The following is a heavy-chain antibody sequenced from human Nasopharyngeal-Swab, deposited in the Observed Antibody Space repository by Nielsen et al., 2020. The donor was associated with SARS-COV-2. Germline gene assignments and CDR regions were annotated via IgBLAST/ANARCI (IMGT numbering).Heavy chain of an antibody. V-gene: IGHV3-23*01. CDR3: ARGEATAGHQYYYGMDV. CDR1: GFTFSSYA. CDR2: ISGSGGSI. J-gene: IGHJ6*02. D-gene: IGHD1-14*01. Sequence: GGSLRLSCAASGFTFSSYAMSWVRQAPGKGLEWVSAISGSGGSIYYADSVKGRFTISRDNSKNTLYLQMNSLRAEDTAVYYCARGEATAGHQYYYGMDVWGQGTTVTVSS.